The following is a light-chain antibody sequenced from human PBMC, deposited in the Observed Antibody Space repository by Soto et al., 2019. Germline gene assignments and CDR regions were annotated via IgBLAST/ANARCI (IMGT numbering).Light chain of an antibody. J-gene: IGLJ2*01. CDR3: QTWDTGARVV. CDR2: LSSDGSH. V-gene: IGLV4-69*01. Sequence: QLVLTQSPSASASLGASVKLTCTLSSGHSSYAIAWHQQQPEKGPRYVMKLSSDGSHCKGDGIPDRFSGSSSGAERYLTSSSLRSEDEADYYCQTWDTGARVVFGGGTKLTVL. CDR1: SGHSSYA.